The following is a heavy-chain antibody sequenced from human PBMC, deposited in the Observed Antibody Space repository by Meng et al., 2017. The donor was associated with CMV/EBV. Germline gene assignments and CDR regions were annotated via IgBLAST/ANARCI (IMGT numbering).Heavy chain of an antibody. J-gene: IGHJ4*02. V-gene: IGHV3-21*01. D-gene: IGHD6-13*01. CDR2: ISSSSSYI. CDR3: ARIPKGSSWNYFDY. Sequence: GGSLRLSCAASGFTFSSYSMNWVRQAPGKGLEWVSSISSSSSYIYYADSVKGRFTISRDNAKNSLYLQMNSLRAEDKAVYYCARIPKGSSWNYFDYWGQGTLVTVSS. CDR1: GFTFSSYS.